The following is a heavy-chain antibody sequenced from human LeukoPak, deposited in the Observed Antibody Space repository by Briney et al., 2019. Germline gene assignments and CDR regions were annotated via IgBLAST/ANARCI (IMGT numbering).Heavy chain of an antibody. D-gene: IGHD1-26*01. V-gene: IGHV3-21*04. CDR3: AKGGDSGSYYRFDY. J-gene: IGHJ4*02. CDR1: GFTFHSYT. Sequence: GGSLRLSCAASGFTFHSYTMNWVRQALGKGLEWVSSITSSSNYMYYADSVKGRFTISRDNFKNSLYLQMNSLRVEDTAVYYCAKGGDSGSYYRFDYWGQGTLVTVSS. CDR2: ITSSSNYM.